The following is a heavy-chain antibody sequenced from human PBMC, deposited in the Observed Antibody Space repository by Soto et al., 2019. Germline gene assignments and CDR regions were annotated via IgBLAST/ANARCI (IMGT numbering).Heavy chain of an antibody. V-gene: IGHV4-59*01. D-gene: IGHD3-9*01. CDR1: GGSISSYY. J-gene: IGHJ6*03. CDR2: IYYSGST. Sequence: SETLSLTCTVSGGSISSYYWSWIRQPPGKGLEWIGYIYYSGSTNYNPSLKSRVTISVDTSKNQFSLKLSSVTAADTAVYYCARSIYLDYKPAGASHYYYYYYMDVWGKGTTVTVSS. CDR3: ARSIYLDYKPAGASHYYYYYYMDV.